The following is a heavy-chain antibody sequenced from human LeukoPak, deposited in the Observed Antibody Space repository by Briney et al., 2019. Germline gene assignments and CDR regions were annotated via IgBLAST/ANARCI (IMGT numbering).Heavy chain of an antibody. CDR1: GYTFTSYG. CDR2: MNPSSGNT. CDR3: ARGFGVYSDRGGYGYWFDP. D-gene: IGHD3-22*01. Sequence: ASVKVSCKASGYTFTSYGISWVRQAPGQGLEWMGWMNPSSGNTGYAPKFQGRVTMTRNTAVNTAYMELNRLTFEDTAVYYCARGFGVYSDRGGYGYWFDPWGLGTQVTVSS. J-gene: IGHJ5*02. V-gene: IGHV1-8*02.